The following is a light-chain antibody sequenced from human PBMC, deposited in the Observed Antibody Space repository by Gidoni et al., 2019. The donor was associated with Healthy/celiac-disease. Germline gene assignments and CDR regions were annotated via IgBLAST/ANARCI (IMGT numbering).Light chain of an antibody. J-gene: IGKJ4*01. CDR3: QQYGSSPPLT. CDR1: QSVSSSY. Sequence: DIVLTQSPGTLSLSPGERATLSCRASQSVSSSYLAWYQQKPGPAPRLLIYGACSRATGIPDRFSGSGSGTDFTLTIGRLEPEDFAVYYCQQYGSSPPLTFGGGTRVEIK. V-gene: IGKV3-20*01. CDR2: GAC.